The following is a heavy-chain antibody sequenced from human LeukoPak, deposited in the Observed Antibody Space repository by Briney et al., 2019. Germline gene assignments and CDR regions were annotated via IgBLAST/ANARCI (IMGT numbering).Heavy chain of an antibody. D-gene: IGHD3-9*01. CDR1: GGSISGYY. J-gene: IGHJ4*02. CDR3: ARSSLRYVSGGFLGYFDY. CDR2: IYYSGST. V-gene: IGHV4-59*01. Sequence: PSETLSLTCTVSGGSISGYYWSWIRQPPGKGLEWIGYIYYSGSTNYNPSLKSRVTISVDTSKNQFSLKLSSETAADTAVYYCARSSLRYVSGGFLGYFDYWGQGTLVTVSS.